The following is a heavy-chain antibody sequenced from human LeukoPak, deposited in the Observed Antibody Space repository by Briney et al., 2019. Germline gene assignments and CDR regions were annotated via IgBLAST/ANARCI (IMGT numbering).Heavy chain of an antibody. CDR2: IYPGDSDT. Sequence: GESLKISCKGSGYSFTSYWIGWVRQMPGKGLEWMGIIYPGDSDTRYSPSFQGQVTISADKSISTAYLQWSSLKASDTAMYYCARSIVPAAIFGWFDPWGQGTLVTVSS. V-gene: IGHV5-51*01. D-gene: IGHD2-2*01. CDR1: GYSFTSYW. J-gene: IGHJ5*02. CDR3: ARSIVPAAIFGWFDP.